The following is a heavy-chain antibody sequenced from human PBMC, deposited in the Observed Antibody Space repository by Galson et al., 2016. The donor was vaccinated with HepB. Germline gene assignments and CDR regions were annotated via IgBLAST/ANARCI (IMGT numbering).Heavy chain of an antibody. Sequence: SLRLSCAASGFVFSNFGLSWVRQAPGKGLEWVASISTRRTTYYSDFVQGRFTISRDNSNNTLYLQMNGLRAEDTAVYYCAKERLVRRIFDHWGQGTLLTVSS. J-gene: IGHJ4*02. CDR3: AKERLVRRIFDH. V-gene: IGHV3-23*01. CDR2: ISTRRTT. D-gene: IGHD1-1*01. CDR1: GFVFSNFG.